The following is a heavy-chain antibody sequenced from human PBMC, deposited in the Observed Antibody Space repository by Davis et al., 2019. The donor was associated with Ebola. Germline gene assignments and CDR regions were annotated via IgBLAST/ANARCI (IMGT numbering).Heavy chain of an antibody. V-gene: IGHV3-23*01. Sequence: GESLKISCAASGFTFSSYAMSWVRQAPGKGLEWVSAISGSGGSTYYADSVKGRFTISRDNSKNTLYLQMNSLRVEDTAVYSCAKRSASGTYYFDYWGQGTLVTVSS. CDR3: AKRSASGTYYFDY. J-gene: IGHJ4*02. CDR2: ISGSGGST. CDR1: GFTFSSYA. D-gene: IGHD1-26*01.